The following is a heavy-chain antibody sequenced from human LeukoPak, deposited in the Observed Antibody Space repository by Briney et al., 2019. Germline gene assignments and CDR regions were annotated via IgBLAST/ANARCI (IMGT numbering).Heavy chain of an antibody. CDR1: GFTFSGYL. D-gene: IGHD1-26*01. CDR3: ASGRGSYSPDY. Sequence: QPGGSLRLSCAASGFTFSGYLMSWVRQAPGKGLEWVANIKQDGSEKYYVDSVKGRFTISRDNAKNSLFLQMNSLRAEDTAVYYCASGRGSYSPDYWGQGTLVTVSS. J-gene: IGHJ4*02. CDR2: IKQDGSEK. V-gene: IGHV3-7*02.